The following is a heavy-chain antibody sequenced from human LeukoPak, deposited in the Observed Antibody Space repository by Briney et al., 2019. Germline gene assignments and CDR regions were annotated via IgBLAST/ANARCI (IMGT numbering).Heavy chain of an antibody. Sequence: SETLSLTCIVSGDSISSGGYYWTWIRQPPGKGLEWIGETNHSGSTNYNPSLKSQVTISVDTSRNQFSLKLSSVTAADTAVYYCARSPAGYPPYYYMDVWGKGTTVTVSS. CDR3: ARSPAGYPPYYYMDV. D-gene: IGHD2-2*01. V-gene: IGHV4-39*07. J-gene: IGHJ6*03. CDR1: GDSISSGGYY. CDR2: TNHSGST.